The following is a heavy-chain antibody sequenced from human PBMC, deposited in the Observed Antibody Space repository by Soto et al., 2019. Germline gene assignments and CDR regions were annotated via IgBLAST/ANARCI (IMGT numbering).Heavy chain of an antibody. CDR2: IRNKANSYTT. D-gene: IGHD1-26*01. CDR3: ARDSGKGAYFDS. CDR1: GFTFSDHY. Sequence: EVQLVESGGGLVQPGGSQRLSCEASGFTFSDHYMHWVRQAPGKGLEWVGRIRNKANSYTTDYAASGKGRFTISRDDSKDSLSLQMNSLNTEDTAIYYCARDSGKGAYFDSWGHGTLAPVSS. J-gene: IGHJ4*01. V-gene: IGHV3-72*01.